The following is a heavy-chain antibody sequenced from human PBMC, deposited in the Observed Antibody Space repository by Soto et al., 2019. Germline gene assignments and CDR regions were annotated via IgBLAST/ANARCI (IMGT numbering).Heavy chain of an antibody. Sequence: SETLSLTCTVSGGSISSGGYYWSWIRQHPGKGLEWIGYIYYSGSTYYNPSLKSRVTISVDTSKNQFSLKLSSVTAADTAVYYCARVDSRDQGFDYWGQGTLVTVSS. CDR1: GGSISSGGYY. CDR3: ARVDSRDQGFDY. J-gene: IGHJ4*02. V-gene: IGHV4-31*03. CDR2: IYYSGST.